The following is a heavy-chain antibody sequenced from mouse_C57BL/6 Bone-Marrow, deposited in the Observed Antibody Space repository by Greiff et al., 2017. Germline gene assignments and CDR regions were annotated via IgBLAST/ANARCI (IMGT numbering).Heavy chain of an antibody. V-gene: IGHV5-4*03. CDR3: ARVVHYSNYDYAMDY. CDR2: ISDYGSYT. Sequence: EVKVVESGGGLVKPGGSLKLSCAASGFTFSSYAMSWVRQTPEKRLEWVATISDYGSYTYYPDNVKGRFTISRDNAKNNLYLQMSHLKSEDTAMYYCARVVHYSNYDYAMDYWGQGTSVTVSS. D-gene: IGHD2-5*01. J-gene: IGHJ4*01. CDR1: GFTFSSYA.